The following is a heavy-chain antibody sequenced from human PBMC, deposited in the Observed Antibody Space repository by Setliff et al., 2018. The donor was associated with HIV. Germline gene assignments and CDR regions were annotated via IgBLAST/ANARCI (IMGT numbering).Heavy chain of an antibody. CDR2: VSHSGST. J-gene: IGHJ3*02. Sequence: SETLSLTCAVSGVSISSSNWWTWVRQPPGKGLEWIGEVSHSGSTNYNPSLKSRVTISVDKSKNQFSLKLSSVTAADTAVYYCARDGHDAFDIWGQGTMVTVSS. CDR1: GVSISSSNW. D-gene: IGHD5-12*01. CDR3: ARDGHDAFDI. V-gene: IGHV4-4*02.